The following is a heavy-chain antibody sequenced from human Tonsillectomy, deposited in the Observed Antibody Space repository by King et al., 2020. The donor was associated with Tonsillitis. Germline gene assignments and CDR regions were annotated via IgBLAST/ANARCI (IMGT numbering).Heavy chain of an antibody. Sequence: VTLKESGPVLVKPTQTLTLTCTCSGCSLTTTGTRLSWILQPPGKALDWRARIDWYDDKFYSISLKTRLTMSKDTSKNQVVLTMTNMDPVDTATYFCARMHSSAWSLEFWGQGILVIVSS. V-gene: IGHV2-70*04. D-gene: IGHD6-19*01. CDR3: ARMHSSAWSLEF. J-gene: IGHJ4*02. CDR1: GCSLTTTGTR. CDR2: IDWYDDK.